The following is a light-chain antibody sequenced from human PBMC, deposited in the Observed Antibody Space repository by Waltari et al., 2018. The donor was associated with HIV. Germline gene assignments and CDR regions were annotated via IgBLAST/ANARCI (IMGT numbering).Light chain of an antibody. CDR3: QQYDDWPPFT. J-gene: IGKJ2*01. Sequence: DIVMTQSPAILSVSPGESVTLSCRASQSVRTSLAWYQQKPGQAPRLLIYGAATRATGIPARCSGSGSGTEFTLTISSLQSEDSAVYHCQQYDDWPPFTFGQGTKLEIK. CDR2: GAA. V-gene: IGKV3-15*01. CDR1: QSVRTS.